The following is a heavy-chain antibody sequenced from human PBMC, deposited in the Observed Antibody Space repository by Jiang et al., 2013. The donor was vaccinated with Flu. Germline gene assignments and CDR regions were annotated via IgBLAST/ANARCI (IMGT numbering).Heavy chain of an antibody. CDR3: AGMYYYGSGVDY. V-gene: IGHV4-4*07. D-gene: IGHD3-10*01. Sequence: PAGKGLEWIGGIYTSGSTNYNPSLKSRVTMSVDTSKNQFSLKLSSVTAADTAVYYCAGMYYYGSGVDYWGQGTLVTVSS. J-gene: IGHJ4*02. CDR2: IYTSGST.